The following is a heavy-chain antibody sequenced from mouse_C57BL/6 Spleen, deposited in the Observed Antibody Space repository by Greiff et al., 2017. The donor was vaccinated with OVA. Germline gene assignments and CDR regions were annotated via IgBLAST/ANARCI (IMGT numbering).Heavy chain of an antibody. V-gene: IGHV1-53*01. Sequence: VQLQQPGTELVKPGASVKLSCKASGYTFTSYWMHWVKQRPGQGLEWIGNINPSNGGTNYNEKFKSKATLTVDKSSSTAYMQLSSLTSKDSAVYYCARVYGNMPAWFAYWGQGTLVTVSA. CDR3: ARVYGNMPAWFAY. D-gene: IGHD2-1*01. J-gene: IGHJ3*01. CDR2: INPSNGGT. CDR1: GYTFTSYW.